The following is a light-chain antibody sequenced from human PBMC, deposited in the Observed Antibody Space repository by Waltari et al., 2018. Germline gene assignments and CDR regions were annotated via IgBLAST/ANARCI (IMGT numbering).Light chain of an antibody. V-gene: IGLV1-40*01. Sequence: QSVLTQPPSVSGAPGQGVTISCTGSTSNIGAGHDVHWFQQLPGTAPKLLIHDDGNRPSGVPDRFSASKSGTSASLAITGLQADDEADYYCQSYDSSLNIYVFGTGTKVTVL. CDR3: QSYDSSLNIYV. CDR2: DDG. J-gene: IGLJ1*01. CDR1: TSNIGAGHD.